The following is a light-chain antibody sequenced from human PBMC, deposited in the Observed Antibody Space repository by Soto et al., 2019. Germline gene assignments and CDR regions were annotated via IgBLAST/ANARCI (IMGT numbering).Light chain of an antibody. CDR1: QSVSSS. CDR3: QQCNNWPPTWA. V-gene: IGKV3-15*01. J-gene: IGKJ1*01. Sequence: EIVMTQSPATLSISPGGRATLSCRASQSVSSSLAWYQHKPGQAPRLLIYGASTRAPGVPARFSGSGSGTEFTLTHPSLQSEDIAVYYCQQCNNWPPTWAFGQGTKVETK. CDR2: GAS.